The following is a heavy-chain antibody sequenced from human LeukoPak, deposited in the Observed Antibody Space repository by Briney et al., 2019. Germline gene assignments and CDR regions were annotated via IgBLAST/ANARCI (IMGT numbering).Heavy chain of an antibody. CDR2: IFRDSNGGRT. CDR1: VFTVNNDY. D-gene: IGHD1-26*01. V-gene: IGHV3-53*01. Sequence: GGSLRLSCAVSVFTVNNDYFTWVPRSPAKGLGWVALIFRDSNGGRTYYSDSVKGRFTISRDNSKNTIYLQMSSLRVEDTAVYYCSSSGSYRFDDWGQGTLVTVSS. J-gene: IGHJ4*02. CDR3: SSSGSYRFDD.